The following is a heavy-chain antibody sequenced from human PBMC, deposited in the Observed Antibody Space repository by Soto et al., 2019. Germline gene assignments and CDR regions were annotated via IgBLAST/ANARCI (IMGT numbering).Heavy chain of an antibody. CDR2: IYYSGTT. D-gene: IGHD2-21*01. Sequence: TLFLTCPVSGDSSSNGGYYWSWVRQHPVMGLEWIGYIYYSGTTSYNPSPKSRVTISVDTSKNQFSLNLTSVTAADKGGYYRANRPVAIVAFDYWGQGXLVTVYS. V-gene: IGHV4-31*03. CDR1: GDSSSNGGYY. J-gene: IGHJ4*02. CDR3: ANRPVAIVAFDY.